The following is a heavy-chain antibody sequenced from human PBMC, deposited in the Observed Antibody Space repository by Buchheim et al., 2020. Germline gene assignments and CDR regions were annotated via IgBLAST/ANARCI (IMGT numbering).Heavy chain of an antibody. V-gene: IGHV4-30-4*01. CDR2: IYYSGST. D-gene: IGHD2-21*02. J-gene: IGHJ6*02. CDR3: ARVSGDCSLSGYYCYGMDV. Sequence: QVQLQESGPGLVKPSQTLSLTCIVSGGSISSGDYYWSWIRQPPGKGLEWIGYIYYSGSTYYNPSLKSRVTILVDTSKNQFSLKLSSVTSADTAVYYCARVSGDCSLSGYYCYGMDVWGQGTT. CDR1: GGSISSGDYY.